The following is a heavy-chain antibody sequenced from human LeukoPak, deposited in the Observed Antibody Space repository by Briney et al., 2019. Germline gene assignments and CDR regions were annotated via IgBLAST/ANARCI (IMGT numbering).Heavy chain of an antibody. CDR2: IHYSGST. V-gene: IGHV4-59*08. CDR3: ARHYNSGTYPLDH. J-gene: IGHJ4*02. Sequence: PAETLSLTCTVSGGSISGYYWSWIRQSPGKRLEWIAWIHYSGSTKYNPSLKSRVTISEDTSRNQYSLKLSSVTAADTAVYYCARHYNSGTYPLDHWGQGTLVTVSS. D-gene: IGHD3-10*01. CDR1: GGSISGYY.